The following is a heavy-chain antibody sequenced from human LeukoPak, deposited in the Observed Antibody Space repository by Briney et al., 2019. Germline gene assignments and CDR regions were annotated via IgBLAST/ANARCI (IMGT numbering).Heavy chain of an antibody. CDR2: ISGDGNST. CDR1: GFTFDDYA. V-gene: IGHV3-43*02. J-gene: IGHJ4*02. Sequence: PGGSLRLSCAASGFTFDDYAMHWVRQAPGKGLEWVSLISGDGNSTYYADSVKGRFTISRDNSKNSLYLQMNSLRTEDTALYYCAKDREASQLPGIAVAGSLDYWGQGTLVTVSP. D-gene: IGHD6-19*01. CDR3: AKDREASQLPGIAVAGSLDY.